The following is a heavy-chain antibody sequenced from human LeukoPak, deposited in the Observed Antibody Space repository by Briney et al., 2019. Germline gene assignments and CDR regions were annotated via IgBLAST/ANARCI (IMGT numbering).Heavy chain of an antibody. J-gene: IGHJ4*02. V-gene: IGHV3-30*18. CDR2: ISYDGSNK. D-gene: IGHD2-2*01. CDR3: AKDLFYCSSTSCYLSNWGFDH. Sequence: GGSLRLSCAASGFTFSSYGMHWVRQAPGKGLEWVAVISYDGSNKYYADSVKGRFTTSRDNSKNTLYLQMNSLRAEDTAVYYCAKDLFYCSSTSCYLSNWGFDHWGQGTLVTVSS. CDR1: GFTFSSYG.